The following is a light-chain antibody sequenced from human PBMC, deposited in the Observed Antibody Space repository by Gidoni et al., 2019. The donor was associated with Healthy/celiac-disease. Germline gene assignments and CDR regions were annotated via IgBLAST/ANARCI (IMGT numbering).Light chain of an antibody. V-gene: IGKV1-39*01. CDR2: AAS. Sequence: DIQLTQSPSSLSASVGDRVTITCRASQSISSYLNWYQQKPGKAPKLLIYAASSLQSRVPSRFSGSGSGTDFTLTISSLQHEDVATYYCQQSYSTPCTFXQXTKLEIK. CDR1: QSISSY. J-gene: IGKJ2*01. CDR3: QQSYSTPCT.